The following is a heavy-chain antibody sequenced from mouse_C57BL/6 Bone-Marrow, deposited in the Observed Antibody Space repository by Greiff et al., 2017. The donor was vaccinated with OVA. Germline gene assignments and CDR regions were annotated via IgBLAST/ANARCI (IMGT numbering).Heavy chain of an antibody. J-gene: IGHJ4*01. Sequence: VQLQQSGPELVKPGASVKIPCKASGYTFTDYNMDWVKQSHGKSLEWIGDINPNNGGTIYNQKFKGKATLTVDKSSSTAYMELRSLTSEDTAVYYWARAGYYYGSSDGDAMDDWGQGTSVTVSS. CDR1: GYTFTDYN. CDR3: ARAGYYYGSSDGDAMDD. CDR2: INPNNGGT. V-gene: IGHV1-18*01. D-gene: IGHD1-1*01.